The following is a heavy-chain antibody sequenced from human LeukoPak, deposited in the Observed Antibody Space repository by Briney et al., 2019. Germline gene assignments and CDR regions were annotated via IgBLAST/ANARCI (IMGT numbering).Heavy chain of an antibody. CDR3: ARGSSSWYVMGYYYYMDV. J-gene: IGHJ6*03. D-gene: IGHD6-13*01. CDR1: GYTFTSYY. V-gene: IGHV1-46*01. Sequence: GASVKVSCKASGYTFTSYYMHWVRQAPGQGLEWMGIINPSGGSTSYAQKFQGRVAMTRDTSTSTVYMELSSLRSEDTAVYYCARGSSSWYVMGYYYYMDVWGKGTTVTISS. CDR2: INPSGGST.